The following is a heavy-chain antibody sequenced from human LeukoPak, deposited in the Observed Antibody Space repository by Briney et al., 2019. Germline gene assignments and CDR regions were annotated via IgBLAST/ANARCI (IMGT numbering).Heavy chain of an antibody. D-gene: IGHD3-16*01. CDR3: ARNRSNDFGEVPFDI. CDR2: IYGSGGT. CDR1: GDALSNYY. V-gene: IGHV4-4*07. Sequence: SETLSLTCTVSGDALSNYYWSWIRQSAGKGLEWIGQIYGSGGTNYNPSLKSRVTMSTDKSKNQISLRLSSVTAADSAIYYCARNRSNDFGEVPFDIWGQGTMVSVSS. J-gene: IGHJ3*02.